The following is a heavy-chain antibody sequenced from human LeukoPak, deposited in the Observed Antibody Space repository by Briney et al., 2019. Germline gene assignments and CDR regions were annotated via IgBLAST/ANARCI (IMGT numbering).Heavy chain of an antibody. Sequence: SVKVSCKASGGTFSSYAISWVRQAPGQGLEWMGGIIPIFGTANYAQKFQGRVTITADESTSTAYMELSSLRSEDTAVYYCASSAGHSYYYYYYYMDVWGKGTTVTISS. CDR2: IIPIFGTA. V-gene: IGHV1-69*13. CDR1: GGTFSSYA. J-gene: IGHJ6*03. CDR3: ASSAGHSYYYYYYYMDV.